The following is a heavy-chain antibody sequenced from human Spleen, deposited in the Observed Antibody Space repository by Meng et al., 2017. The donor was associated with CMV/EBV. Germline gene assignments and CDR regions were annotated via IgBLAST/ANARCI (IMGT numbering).Heavy chain of an antibody. V-gene: IGHV4-30-4*01. CDR3: ARDSPGGYGYFDS. CDR2: IHYSGTT. D-gene: IGHD5-12*01. CDR1: DGFTTSDDYY. J-gene: IGHJ4*02. Sequence: QVQLQESCPRLVKPSQTRSLTCTVSDGFTTSDDYYWSWIRQPPGKGLEWIGYIHYSGTTYYNPSLKSRIAISLDTSKNQFSLNLNSVTAADAAVYYCARDSPGGYGYFDSWGQGTLVTVSS.